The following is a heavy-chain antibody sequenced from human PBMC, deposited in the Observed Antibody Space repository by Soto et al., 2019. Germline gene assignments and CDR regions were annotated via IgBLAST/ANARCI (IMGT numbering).Heavy chain of an antibody. CDR1: GFTFSSYA. V-gene: IGHV3-30-3*01. CDR3: ARDSLPSSSYGMDV. Sequence: QVQLVESGGGVVQPGRSLRLSCAASGFTFSSYAMHWVRQAPGKGLEWVAVISYDGSNKYYADSVKGRFTISRDNSKNTLYLQMNSLRAEDTAVYYCARDSLPSSSYGMDVWGQGTTVTVSS. D-gene: IGHD6-13*01. CDR2: ISYDGSNK. J-gene: IGHJ6*02.